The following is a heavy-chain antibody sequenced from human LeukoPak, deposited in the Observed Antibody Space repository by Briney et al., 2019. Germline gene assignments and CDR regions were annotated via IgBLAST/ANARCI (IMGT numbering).Heavy chain of an antibody. J-gene: IGHJ4*02. CDR1: GYTFTSYS. D-gene: IGHD5-18*01. CDR2: INPSGGTT. V-gene: IGHV1-46*01. Sequence: ASVKVSCRASGYTFTSYSIHWVRQAPGQGLEWMGIINPSGGTTTYTQKFQGRVTMTRDMSTSTVYMELSSLRSEDTGVYYCAREGGDTPMVKFDSWGQGTLVTVSS. CDR3: AREGGDTPMVKFDS.